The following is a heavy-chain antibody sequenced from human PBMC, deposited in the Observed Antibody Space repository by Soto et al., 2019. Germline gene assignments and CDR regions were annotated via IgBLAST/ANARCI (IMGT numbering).Heavy chain of an antibody. CDR2: ISSSGSNP. J-gene: IGHJ4*02. CDR1: GFTFSNYA. Sequence: EVQLLESGGGLVQPGGSLRLSCAVSGFTFSNYAMSWVRQAPGKGLEWVSAISSSGSNPYYADSVKGRFTISRDSSKNTLYLHMNSLRAEDTAVYYCAKNGPRSGYSSSSTDLDYWGQGTLVTVSS. D-gene: IGHD6-6*01. CDR3: AKNGPRSGYSSSSTDLDY. V-gene: IGHV3-23*01.